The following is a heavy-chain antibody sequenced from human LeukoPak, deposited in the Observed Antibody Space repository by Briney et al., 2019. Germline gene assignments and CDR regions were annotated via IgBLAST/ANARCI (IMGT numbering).Heavy chain of an antibody. CDR1: GFTFSSYS. J-gene: IGHJ4*02. Sequence: GGSLRLSCAASGFTFSSYSMNWVRQAPGKGLEWVSVISGSGGSTYYADSVKGRFTISRDNSKNTLYLQMNSLRAEDTAVYYCAKDSSFFTSSPMNYWGQGTLVTVSS. D-gene: IGHD2-2*01. V-gene: IGHV3-23*01. CDR3: AKDSSFFTSSPMNY. CDR2: ISGSGGST.